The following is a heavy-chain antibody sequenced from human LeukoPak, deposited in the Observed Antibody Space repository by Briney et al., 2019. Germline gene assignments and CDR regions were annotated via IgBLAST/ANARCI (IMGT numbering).Heavy chain of an antibody. Sequence: SQTLSLTCVVSGDSVSSKNGAWNWIRQSPSRGLEWLGRTYYGSKWYNDYAESMEGRMTISQDTSKNQYSLHLNSVTPDDTAVYYCARDFGTTGWHTFDYWGQGTLVTVSS. CDR2: TYYGSKWYN. J-gene: IGHJ4*02. V-gene: IGHV6-1*01. CDR3: ARDFGTTGWHTFDY. CDR1: GDSVSSKNGA. D-gene: IGHD6-19*01.